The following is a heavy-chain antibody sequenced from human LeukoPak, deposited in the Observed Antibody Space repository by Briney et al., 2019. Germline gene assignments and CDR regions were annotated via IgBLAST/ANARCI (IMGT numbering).Heavy chain of an antibody. CDR3: AAMDHFDY. V-gene: IGHV3-7*01. CDR2: IKYDGNEI. D-gene: IGHD5-18*01. Sequence: GGSLTLSCAASGFTFYNSWMAWVRQAPGKGLEWVANIKYDGNEICYVDSVKGRFTISRDNAKNSLHLEMNSLRADDTAVYYCAAMDHFDYWGQGTLVSVSS. CDR1: GFTFYNSW. J-gene: IGHJ4*02.